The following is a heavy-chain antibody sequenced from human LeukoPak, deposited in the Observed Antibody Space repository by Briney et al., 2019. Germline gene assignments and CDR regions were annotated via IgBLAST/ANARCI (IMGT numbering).Heavy chain of an antibody. J-gene: IGHJ4*02. CDR1: GGSFSGYY. CDR3: ARAPPRAHFDY. CDR2: INHSGST. V-gene: IGHV4-34*01. Sequence: PSETLSPTCAVYGGSFSGYYWSWIRQPPGKGLEWIGEINHSGSTNYNPSLKSRVTISVDTSKNQFSLKLSSVTAADTAVYYCARAPPRAHFDYWGQGTLVTVSS.